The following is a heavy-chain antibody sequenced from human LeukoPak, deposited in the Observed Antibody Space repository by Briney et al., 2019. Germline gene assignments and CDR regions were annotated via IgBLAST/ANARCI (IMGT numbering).Heavy chain of an antibody. CDR2: ISWNSKNI. CDR3: AKGNRDSSGFYYYYGMDV. V-gene: IGHV3-9*01. Sequence: GGSLRHSCAASGFTFDDYAMFWVRQAPGKGLEWVSGISWNSKNIGYAASVKGRFTISRDNAKNSLYLQMNSLRTEDTAFYYCAKGNRDSSGFYYYYGMDVWGQGTTVTVSS. CDR1: GFTFDDYA. D-gene: IGHD3-22*01. J-gene: IGHJ6*02.